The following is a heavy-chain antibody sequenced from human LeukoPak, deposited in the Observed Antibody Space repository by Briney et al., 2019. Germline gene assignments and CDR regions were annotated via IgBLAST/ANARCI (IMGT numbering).Heavy chain of an antibody. D-gene: IGHD2-15*01. J-gene: IGHJ4*02. CDR2: INAGSGNT. Sequence: GASVKVPCKASGYTFTSYAMHWVRQAPGQRLEWMGWINAGSGNTKYSQNFQGRVTISRDTSASTAYMELSSLTSEDTAVYYCARDSGEYYFDYWGQGTLVTVSS. V-gene: IGHV1-3*01. CDR3: ARDSGEYYFDY. CDR1: GYTFTSYA.